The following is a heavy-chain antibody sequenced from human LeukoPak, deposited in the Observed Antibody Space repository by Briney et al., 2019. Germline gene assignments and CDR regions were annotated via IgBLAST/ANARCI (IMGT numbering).Heavy chain of an antibody. Sequence: GGSLRLSCTASGFTFGDYGMGWVRQAPGKGLGWLGFIRSKAYGGTSEYAASVKGRFTISRDDSKRIAYLQMNSLETEDTAVYYCTRGWLQFDYWGQGTLVTVSS. D-gene: IGHD5-24*01. V-gene: IGHV3-49*04. CDR2: IRSKAYGGTS. J-gene: IGHJ4*02. CDR1: GFTFGDYG. CDR3: TRGWLQFDY.